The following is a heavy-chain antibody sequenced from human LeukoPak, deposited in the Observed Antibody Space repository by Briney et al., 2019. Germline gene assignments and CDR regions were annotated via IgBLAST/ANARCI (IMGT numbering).Heavy chain of an antibody. CDR3: GKDWKLDY. CDR1: GFTFNNYA. CDR2: ISDNGGDT. V-gene: IGHV3-23*01. J-gene: IGHJ4*02. D-gene: IGHD1-1*01. Sequence: PGGSLRLSRAASGFTFNNYAMSWVRQAPGKGLEWVSAISDNGGDTKYADSVKGRFTISRDNSKNTLYLQMNSLRVEDTAIYYCGKDWKLDYWGQGTLVTVSS.